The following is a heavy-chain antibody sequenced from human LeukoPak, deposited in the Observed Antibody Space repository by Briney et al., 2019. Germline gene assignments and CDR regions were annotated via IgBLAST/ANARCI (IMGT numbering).Heavy chain of an antibody. CDR3: AKDSDPYDSSGYYFDY. D-gene: IGHD3-22*01. CDR1: GFTFSSYG. Sequence: HPGGSLRLSCAASGFTFSSYGMHWVRQAPGKGLEWVAFIRYDGSNKYYADSVKGRFTISRDNSKNTLYLQMNSLRAEDTAVYYCAKDSDPYDSSGYYFDYWGQGTLVTVSS. CDR2: IRYDGSNK. J-gene: IGHJ4*02. V-gene: IGHV3-30*02.